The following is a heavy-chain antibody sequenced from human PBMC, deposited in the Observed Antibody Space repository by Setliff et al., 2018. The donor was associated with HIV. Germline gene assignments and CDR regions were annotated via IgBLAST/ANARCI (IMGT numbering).Heavy chain of an antibody. J-gene: IGHJ4*02. CDR2: IIPIFRTA. CDR3: ARGGPYDSSGYPFDY. V-gene: IGHV1-69*13. CDR1: GYTLTEVS. Sequence: SVKVSCKVSGYTLTEVSIHWVRQAPGKGLEWMGGIIPIFRTANYAQKFQGRVTITADESTSTAYMELSSLRSEDTAVYYCARGGPYDSSGYPFDYWGQGTLVTV. D-gene: IGHD3-22*01.